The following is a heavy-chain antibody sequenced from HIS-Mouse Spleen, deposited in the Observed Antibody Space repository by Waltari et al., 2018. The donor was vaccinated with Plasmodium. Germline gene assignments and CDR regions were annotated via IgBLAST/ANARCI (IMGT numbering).Heavy chain of an antibody. J-gene: IGHJ4*02. Sequence: QVQLPESGPGLVKPSETLSLTCTVSGGSISSYYWSWIRQPPGKGLEWIGYIYYSGSTNYNPSLKSRVTISVDTSKNQFALKLSSVTAADTAVYYCARERLNYFDYWGQGTLVTVSS. V-gene: IGHV4-59*01. CDR3: ARERLNYFDY. CDR2: IYYSGST. CDR1: GGSISSYY. D-gene: IGHD2-8*01.